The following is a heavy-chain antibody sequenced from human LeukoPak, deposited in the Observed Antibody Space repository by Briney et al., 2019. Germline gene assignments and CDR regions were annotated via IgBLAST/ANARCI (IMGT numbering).Heavy chain of an antibody. CDR2: VYHTGTT. D-gene: IGHD4-17*01. CDR1: GYSVSGGYY. V-gene: IGHV4-38-2*02. J-gene: IGHJ4*02. CDR3: TRDEYGAAD. Sequence: SETLSLTCVVSGYSVSGGYYWGLIRQSPGKGLEWIASVYHTGTTYYNPSLKSRASISVNMSKNHVSLRLTSVTAADTAMYYCTRDEYGAADWGQGILVTVSS.